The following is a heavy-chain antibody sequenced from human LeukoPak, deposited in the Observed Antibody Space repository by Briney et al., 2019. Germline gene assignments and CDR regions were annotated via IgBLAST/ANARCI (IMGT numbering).Heavy chain of an antibody. CDR1: GFTFSSYS. V-gene: IGHV3-21*01. D-gene: IGHD6-13*01. CDR3: ARDGIAAAGQYYCYGTDV. Sequence: GGSLRLSCAASGFTFSSYSMNWVRQAPGKGLEWVSSISSSSDYIYYADSLKGRFTISRDNAKSSLYLQMNSLRAEDTAVYYCARDGIAAAGQYYCYGTDVWGQGTTVTVSS. CDR2: ISSSSDYI. J-gene: IGHJ6*02.